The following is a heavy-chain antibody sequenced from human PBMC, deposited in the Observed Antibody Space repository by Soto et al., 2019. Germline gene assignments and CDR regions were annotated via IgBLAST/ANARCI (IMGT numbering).Heavy chain of an antibody. J-gene: IGHJ6*04. V-gene: IGHV3-15*07. CDR2: IKRKTDGGTT. D-gene: IGHD3-10*02. CDR3: PPRGLLYVSSGMDV. CDR1: GFTFSNAW. Sequence: GGSLRLSCVASGFTFSNAWMNWVRQAPGKGLEWVGRIKRKTDGGTTDYAAPVKGRFTISRDDSKNTLYLQMNSLETEDTAVYYCPPRGLLYVSSGMDVWGKGTRVTVSS.